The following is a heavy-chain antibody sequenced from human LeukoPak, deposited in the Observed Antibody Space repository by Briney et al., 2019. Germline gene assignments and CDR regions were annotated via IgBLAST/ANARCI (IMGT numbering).Heavy chain of an antibody. D-gene: IGHD6-13*01. CDR2: ISSNSSYT. CDR1: GFTFSDYY. CDR3: ARIPGSSWSLGAWFDP. Sequence: PGGSLRLSCAASGFTFSDYYMSWIRQAPGKGLEWVSYISSNSSYTNYADSVKGRFTISRDNAKNSLYLQMNGLRAEDTAVYYCARIPGSSWSLGAWFDPWGQGTLVTVSS. J-gene: IGHJ5*02. V-gene: IGHV3-11*06.